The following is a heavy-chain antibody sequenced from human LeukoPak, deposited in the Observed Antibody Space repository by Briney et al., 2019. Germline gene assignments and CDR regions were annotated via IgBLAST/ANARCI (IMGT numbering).Heavy chain of an antibody. J-gene: IGHJ6*02. CDR1: GYTFTGYY. Sequence: SAKVSCKASGYTFTGYYMHWVRQAPGQGLEWMGWINPNSGGTNYAQKFQGRVTMTRDTSISTAYMELSRLRSDDTAVYYCARENGDYWTRNYYYGMDVWGQGTTVTVSS. V-gene: IGHV1-2*02. CDR3: ARENGDYWTRNYYYGMDV. CDR2: INPNSGGT. D-gene: IGHD4-17*01.